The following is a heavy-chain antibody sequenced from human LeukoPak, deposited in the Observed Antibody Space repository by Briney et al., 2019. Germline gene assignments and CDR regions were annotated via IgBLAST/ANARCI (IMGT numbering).Heavy chain of an antibody. V-gene: IGHV3-49*04. CDR1: GFTFGDYA. Sequence: PGGSLRLSCTASGFTFGDYAMSWVRQAPGKGLEWVGFIRSKAYGGTTEYAASVKGRFTISRDDSKSIAYLQMNSLKTEDTAVYYCTSPVVINPYDAFDIWGQGTMVTVSS. J-gene: IGHJ3*02. D-gene: IGHD3-22*01. CDR2: IRSKAYGGTT. CDR3: TSPVVINPYDAFDI.